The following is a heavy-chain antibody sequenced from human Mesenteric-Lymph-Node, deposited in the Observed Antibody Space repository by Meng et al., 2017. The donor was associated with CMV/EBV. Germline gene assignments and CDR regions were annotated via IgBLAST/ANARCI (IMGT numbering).Heavy chain of an antibody. CDR2: INPKSGGA. J-gene: IGHJ1*01. D-gene: IGHD1-1*01. CDR3: ARDWGEIFYSHDNWYTQGTEYFQH. V-gene: IGHV1-2*02. Sequence: ASVKVSCKASGFTFIAYYIHWVRQAPGQGPEWMGWINPKSGGANYAQKFQGRVTLTTDTSITTAYMELSRLASDDTAVYYCARDWGEIFYSHDNWYTQGTEYFQHWGQGTRVTVSS. CDR1: GFTFIAYY.